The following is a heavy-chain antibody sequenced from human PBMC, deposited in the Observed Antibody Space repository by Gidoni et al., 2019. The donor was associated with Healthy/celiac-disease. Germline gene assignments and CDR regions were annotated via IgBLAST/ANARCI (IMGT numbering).Heavy chain of an antibody. CDR1: GGSFSGYY. D-gene: IGHD5-18*01. CDR3: ARGMDTAPPGGFDP. Sequence: QVQLQQWGAGLLKPSETLSLTCAVYGGSFSGYYWSWIRQPPGKGLEWIGEINHSGSTNYNPSLKSRVTISVDTSKNQFSLKLSSVTAADTAVYYCARGMDTAPPGGFDPWGQGTLVTVSS. J-gene: IGHJ5*02. V-gene: IGHV4-34*01. CDR2: INHSGST.